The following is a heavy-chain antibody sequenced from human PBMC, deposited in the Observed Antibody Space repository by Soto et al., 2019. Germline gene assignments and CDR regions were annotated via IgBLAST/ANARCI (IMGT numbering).Heavy chain of an antibody. CDR1: GFSLSTSGVG. D-gene: IGHD4-17*01. J-gene: IGHJ5*02. V-gene: IGHV2-5*02. Sequence: GSGPTLVNPTQTLTLTCTFSGFSLSTSGVGVGWIRQPPGKALEWLALIYWDDDKRYSPSLKSRLTITKDTSKNQVVLTMTNMDPVDTATYYCASTQAPDYGDYVDPWGQGTLVTVSS. CDR2: IYWDDDK. CDR3: ASTQAPDYGDYVDP.